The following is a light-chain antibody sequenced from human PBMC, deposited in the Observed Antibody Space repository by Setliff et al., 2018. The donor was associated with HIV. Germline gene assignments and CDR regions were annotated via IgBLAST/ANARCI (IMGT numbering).Light chain of an antibody. CDR3: AVWDNALKGYV. CDR2: NNY. Sequence: QSVLSQPPSASGTPGQRVTISCSGSSSNIGVNVVNWYQHLPGTSPKLLIYNNYQRPSGVPDRFSGSKSGSSGSLAISGPQSEDEADYYCAVWDNALKGYVFGTGTKVTVL. V-gene: IGLV1-44*01. J-gene: IGLJ1*01. CDR1: SSNIGVNV.